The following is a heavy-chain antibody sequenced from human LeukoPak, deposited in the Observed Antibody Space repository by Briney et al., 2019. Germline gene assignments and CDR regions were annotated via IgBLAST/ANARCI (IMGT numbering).Heavy chain of an antibody. D-gene: IGHD6-19*01. Sequence: ASVKVSCKASGGTFSSYAISWVRQAPGQGLEWMGWIIPIFGTANYAQKFQGRVTITTDESTSTAYMELSSLRSEDTAVYYCALSSPYSSGWYPYFQHWGQGTLVTVSS. CDR1: GGTFSSYA. V-gene: IGHV1-69*05. CDR3: ALSSPYSSGWYPYFQH. J-gene: IGHJ1*01. CDR2: IIPIFGTA.